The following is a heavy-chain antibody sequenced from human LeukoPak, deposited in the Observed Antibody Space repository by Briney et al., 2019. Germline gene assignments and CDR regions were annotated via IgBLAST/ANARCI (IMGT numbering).Heavy chain of an antibody. D-gene: IGHD1-26*01. V-gene: IGHV3-9*01. CDR2: ISWNSGSI. Sequence: PGRSLRLSCAASGFTFDDYAMHWARQAPGKGLEWVSGISWNSGSIGYADSVKGRFTISRDNAKNSLYLRMNSLRAEDTALYYCAKGYSGSYDAFDIWGQGTMVTVSS. J-gene: IGHJ3*02. CDR1: GFTFDDYA. CDR3: AKGYSGSYDAFDI.